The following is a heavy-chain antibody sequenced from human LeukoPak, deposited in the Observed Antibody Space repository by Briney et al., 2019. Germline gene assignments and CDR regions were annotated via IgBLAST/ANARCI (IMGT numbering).Heavy chain of an antibody. CDR1: GFTFSSYS. Sequence: KPGGSLRLSCAASGFTFSSYSMNWVRPAPGKGLEWVSSISSSSSYIYYADSEKGRFTISRDNAKNSLYLQMNSLRAEDTAVYYCARPGVAGTGAFDYWGQGTLVTVSS. D-gene: IGHD6-19*01. V-gene: IGHV3-21*01. CDR3: ARPGVAGTGAFDY. CDR2: ISSSSSYI. J-gene: IGHJ4*02.